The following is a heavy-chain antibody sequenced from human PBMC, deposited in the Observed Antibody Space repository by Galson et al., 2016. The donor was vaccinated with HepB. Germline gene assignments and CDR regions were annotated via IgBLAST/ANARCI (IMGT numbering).Heavy chain of an antibody. CDR3: AKGSNGWTKFIDF. V-gene: IGHV3-23*01. Sequence: SLRLSCAASGFTFTNYAMSWVRQAPGKGLEWVSGITGSDGSTRYADSVKGRFIISRDSSKNTLYLQMDSLRAEDTAVYHCAKGSNGWTKFIDFWGQGTLVTVSS. J-gene: IGHJ4*02. CDR1: GFTFTNYA. CDR2: ITGSDGST. D-gene: IGHD6-19*01.